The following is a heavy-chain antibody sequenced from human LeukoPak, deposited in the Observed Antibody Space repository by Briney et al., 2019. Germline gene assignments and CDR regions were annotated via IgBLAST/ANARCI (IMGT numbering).Heavy chain of an antibody. CDR1: GGSISSSNYY. CDR2: IFYTGST. J-gene: IGHJ6*03. Sequence: SETLSLTCTVSGGSISSSNYYWSWIRQHPGKGLEWIGHIFYTGSTYYNPSLKSRVDISIDMSKNQFSLKLSSVTAADTAVYYCARSTMWGSYYQYYYMDVWGKGTTVTVSS. D-gene: IGHD3-16*01. CDR3: ARSTMWGSYYQYYYMDV. V-gene: IGHV4-31*03.